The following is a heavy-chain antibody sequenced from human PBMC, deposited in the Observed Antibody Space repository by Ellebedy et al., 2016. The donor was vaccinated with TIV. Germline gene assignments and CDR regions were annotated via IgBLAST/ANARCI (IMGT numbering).Heavy chain of an antibody. Sequence: MPGGSLRLSCAAYGGSFSNYYWTWIRQPPGKGLEWIGEINHSGSINYNPSLRSRVTISVDTSKNEFSLNMNSLTAADTAVYYCLLEDRYWGQGLLVTVSS. J-gene: IGHJ4*02. V-gene: IGHV4-34*01. D-gene: IGHD1-1*01. CDR2: INHSGSI. CDR3: LLEDRY. CDR1: GGSFSNYY.